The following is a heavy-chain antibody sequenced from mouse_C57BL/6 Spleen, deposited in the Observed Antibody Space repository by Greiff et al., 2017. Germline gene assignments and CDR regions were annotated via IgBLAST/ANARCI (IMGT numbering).Heavy chain of an antibody. CDR3: GRVRLAMDY. D-gene: IGHD2-14*01. V-gene: IGHV2-9-1*01. CDR2: IWTGGGT. CDR1: GFSLPRYA. Sequence: VKLVESGPGLVAPSQSLSITCTVSGFSLPRYAISWVRQPPGKGLEWLGVIWTGGGTNYDSALKFRLSISKDNSKSQVFLKMNSLQTDDTARYYCGRVRLAMDYWGQGTSVTVSS. J-gene: IGHJ4*01.